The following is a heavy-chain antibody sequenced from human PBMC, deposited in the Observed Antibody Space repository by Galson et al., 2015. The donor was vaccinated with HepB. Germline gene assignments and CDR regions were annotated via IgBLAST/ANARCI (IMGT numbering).Heavy chain of an antibody. Sequence: SLRLSCAASGFTFSSYAMSWVRQAPGKGLEWVSAISGSGGSTYYADSVKGRFTISRDNSKNTLYLQMNSLRAEDTAVYYCATLGGDCSSTSCYWSSYYYYMDVWGKGTTVTVSS. CDR2: ISGSGGST. CDR3: ATLGGDCSSTSCYWSSYYYYMDV. J-gene: IGHJ6*03. CDR1: GFTFSSYA. D-gene: IGHD2-2*01. V-gene: IGHV3-23*01.